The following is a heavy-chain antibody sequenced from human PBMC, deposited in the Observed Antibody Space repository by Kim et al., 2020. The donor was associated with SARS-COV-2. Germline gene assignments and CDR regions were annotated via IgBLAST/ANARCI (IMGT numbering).Heavy chain of an antibody. CDR2: IDPSDSYT. CDR1: GYSFTSYW. V-gene: IGHV5-10-1*01. J-gene: IGHJ3*02. D-gene: IGHD1-26*01. CDR3: ASLIVGASGAFDI. Sequence: GESLQISCNGSGYSFTSYWISWVRQMPGKGLEWMGRIDPSDSYTNYSPSFQGHVTISADKSISTAYLQWSSLKASDTAMYYCASLIVGASGAFDIWGQGTMVTVSS.